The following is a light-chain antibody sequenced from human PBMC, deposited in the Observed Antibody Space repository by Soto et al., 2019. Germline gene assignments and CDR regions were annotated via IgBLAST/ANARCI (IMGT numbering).Light chain of an antibody. CDR1: QGISINY. CDR3: KQYGDSPWT. Sequence: EIVLTQSPGTLSLSPGERATLSCRASQGISINYLAWYQQKPGQAHRLLFYGASNWAIGIQDRFRGSGSGTDFTLTIRRLEPEDFAVYYCKQYGDSPWTFGQGTKVDIK. CDR2: GAS. J-gene: IGKJ1*01. V-gene: IGKV3-20*01.